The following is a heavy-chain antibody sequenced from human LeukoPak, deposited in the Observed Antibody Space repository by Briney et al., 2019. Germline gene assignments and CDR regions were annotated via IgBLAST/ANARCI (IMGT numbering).Heavy chain of an antibody. J-gene: IGHJ3*02. CDR1: GFTFDDYA. D-gene: IGHD7-27*01. CDR3: ARGWGKDAFDI. CDR2: ISWNSGSI. Sequence: SGGSLRLSCAASGFTFDDYAMHWVRQAPGKGLEWVSGISWNSGSIGYADSVKGRFTISRDNAKTSLYLQMNSLRAEDTALYYCARGWGKDAFDIWGQGTMVTVSS. V-gene: IGHV3-9*01.